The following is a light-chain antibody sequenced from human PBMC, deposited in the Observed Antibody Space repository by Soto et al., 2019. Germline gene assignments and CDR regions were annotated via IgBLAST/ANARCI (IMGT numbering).Light chain of an antibody. V-gene: IGKV3-11*01. CDR1: QSVSSN. J-gene: IGKJ4*01. CDR3: QQRSNWPLT. Sequence: EIVMTQSPVTLSVSPGEIATLSCRASQSVSSNLAWYQQKPGQAPRLLIYGASSRATGIPDRFSGSGSGTDFTLTISSLEPEDFAVYYCQQRSNWPLTFGGGTKVDIK. CDR2: GAS.